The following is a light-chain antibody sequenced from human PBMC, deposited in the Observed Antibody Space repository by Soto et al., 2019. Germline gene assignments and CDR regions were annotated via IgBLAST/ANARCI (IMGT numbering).Light chain of an antibody. J-gene: IGKJ1*01. CDR2: AAS. CDR1: QGISNN. V-gene: IGKV1-27*01. Sequence: DIQMTQSPSSLSASVGVRVTVTCRASQGISNNLAWYQQKPGKVPKYLIYAASTLQSGVPSRFSGSGSGTEFILTISSLLPEDVATYYCQQLNSAPWTFGQGTKVEIK. CDR3: QQLNSAPWT.